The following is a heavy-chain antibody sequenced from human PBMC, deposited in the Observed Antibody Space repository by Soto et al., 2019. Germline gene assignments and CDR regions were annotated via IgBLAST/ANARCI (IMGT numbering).Heavy chain of an antibody. CDR3: ARVGGDIQNWFDP. CDR1: GGSISSGGYY. J-gene: IGHJ5*02. Sequence: PSETLSLTCTVSGGSISSGGYYWSWIRQHPGKGLEWIGYIYYSGSTYYNPSLKSRVTISVDTSKNQFSLKLSSVTAADTAVYYCARVGGDIQNWFDPWGQGTLVTVSS. V-gene: IGHV4-31*03. CDR2: IYYSGST. D-gene: IGHD2-15*01.